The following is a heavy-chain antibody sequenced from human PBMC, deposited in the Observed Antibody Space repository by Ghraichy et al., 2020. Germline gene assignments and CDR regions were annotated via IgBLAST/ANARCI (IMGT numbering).Heavy chain of an antibody. J-gene: IGHJ4*02. D-gene: IGHD3-22*01. Sequence: GSLRLSCAASGFTFSSYWMHWVRQAPGKGLVWVSRINSDGSSTSYADSVKGRFTISRDNAKNPLYLQLNSLRAEDTALYYCARGIDYYDSSSIDYWGQGTLVNVSS. CDR2: INSDGSST. V-gene: IGHV3-74*01. CDR3: ARGIDYYDSSSIDY. CDR1: GFTFSSYW.